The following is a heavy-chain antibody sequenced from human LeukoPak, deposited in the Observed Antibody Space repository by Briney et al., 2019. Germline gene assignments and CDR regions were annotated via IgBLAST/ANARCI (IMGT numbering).Heavy chain of an antibody. CDR3: ARAHIGGAFDI. D-gene: IGHD2-21*01. V-gene: IGHV4-34*01. CDR2: INHSGST. Sequence: PSETLSLTCAVYGGSFSGYYWSWIRQPPGKGLEWIGEINHSGSTNYNPSLKSRVTMSVDTSKNQFSLKLSSVTAADTAVYYCARAHIGGAFDIWGQGTMVTVSS. J-gene: IGHJ3*02. CDR1: GGSFSGYY.